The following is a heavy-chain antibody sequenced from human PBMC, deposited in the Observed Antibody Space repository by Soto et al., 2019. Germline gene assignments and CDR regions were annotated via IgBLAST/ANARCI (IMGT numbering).Heavy chain of an antibody. CDR2: ISYDGSNK. Sequence: QVQLVESGGGVVQPGRSLRLSCAASGFTFSSYAMHWVRQAPGKGLEWVAVISYDGSNKYYADSMKGRFTISRDNSKNTLYLQMNSLRAEDTAVYYCARDIVVVPAHHYYYYYGMDVWGQGTTVTVSS. D-gene: IGHD2-2*01. J-gene: IGHJ6*02. CDR3: ARDIVVVPAHHYYYYYGMDV. CDR1: GFTFSSYA. V-gene: IGHV3-30-3*01.